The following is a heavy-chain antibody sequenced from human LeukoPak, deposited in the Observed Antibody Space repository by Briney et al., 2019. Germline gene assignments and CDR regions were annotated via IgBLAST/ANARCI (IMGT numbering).Heavy chain of an antibody. Sequence: GESPKISCKGSGYSFTSYWIGWVRQMPGKGLEWIGIVYPATSDTTYSPSFQGQVTISADKSSSTAYLQWSSLKASDTAIYYCARPKTLGGYNYEFEFWGQGTLVTVSS. CDR1: GYSFTSYW. V-gene: IGHV5-51*01. CDR3: ARPKTLGGYNYEFEF. D-gene: IGHD5-18*01. CDR2: VYPATSDT. J-gene: IGHJ4*02.